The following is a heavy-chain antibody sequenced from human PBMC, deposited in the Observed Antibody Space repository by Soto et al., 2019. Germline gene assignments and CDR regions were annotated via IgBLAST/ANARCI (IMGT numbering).Heavy chain of an antibody. D-gene: IGHD4-17*01. Sequence: ASVKVSCKASGYTFTSYAMHWVRQAPGQRLEWMGWINAGNGNTKYSQKFQGRVTITRDTSASKAYMELSSLRSEDTAVYYCARGANDYGDYDYWGQGTLVTVSS. V-gene: IGHV1-3*01. CDR3: ARGANDYGDYDY. J-gene: IGHJ4*02. CDR2: INAGNGNT. CDR1: GYTFTSYA.